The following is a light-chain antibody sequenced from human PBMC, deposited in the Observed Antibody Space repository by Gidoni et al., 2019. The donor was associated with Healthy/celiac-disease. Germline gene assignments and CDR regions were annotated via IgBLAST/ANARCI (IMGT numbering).Light chain of an antibody. CDR2: DAS. CDR1: QSVSSY. CDR3: QQRSNWPPLT. Sequence: EIVLTQSPATLSLCPGERATLPCRASQSVSSYLAWYQQKPGQAPRLLIYDASNRATGIPARFSGSGSGTDFTLTISSLEPEDFAVYYCQQRSNWPPLTFXGXTKVEIK. J-gene: IGKJ4*01. V-gene: IGKV3-11*01.